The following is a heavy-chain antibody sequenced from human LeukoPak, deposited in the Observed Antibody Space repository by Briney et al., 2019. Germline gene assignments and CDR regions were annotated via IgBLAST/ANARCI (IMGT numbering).Heavy chain of an antibody. CDR2: IWYDGSNK. CDR1: GFTFSSYG. J-gene: IGHJ3*02. CDR3: ARKLFQSGTDAFDI. D-gene: IGHD3-10*02. V-gene: IGHV3-33*01. Sequence: GGSLRLSCAASGFTFSSYGMHWVRQAPGKGLEWVAVIWYDGSNKYYADSVKGRFTISRDNSKNTLYLQMNSLRAEDTAVYYCARKLFQSGTDAFDIWGQGTMVTVSS.